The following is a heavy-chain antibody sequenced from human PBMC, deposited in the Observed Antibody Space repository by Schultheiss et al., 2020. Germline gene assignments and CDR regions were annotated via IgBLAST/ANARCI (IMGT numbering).Heavy chain of an antibody. J-gene: IGHJ4*02. D-gene: IGHD4-17*01. CDR3: ARDPYGDYVFDY. V-gene: IGHV3-72*01. CDR2: TRNKANSYTT. CDR1: GFTFSDHY. Sequence: GESLKISCAASGFTFSDHYMDWVRQAPGKGLEWVGRTRNKANSYTTEYAASVKGRFTISRDDSKNSLYLQMNSLKTEDTAVYYCARDPYGDYVFDYWGQGTLVTVSS.